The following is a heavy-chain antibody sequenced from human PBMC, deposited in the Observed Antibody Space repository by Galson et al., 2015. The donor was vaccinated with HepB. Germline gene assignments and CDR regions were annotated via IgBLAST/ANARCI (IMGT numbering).Heavy chain of an antibody. CDR3: ARDLRFGVALWRGGMDV. D-gene: IGHD3-3*01. CDR1: GFTFSSYS. CDR2: ISSSSSYI. J-gene: IGHJ6*02. Sequence: SLRLSCAASGFTFSSYSMNWVRQAPGKGLEWVSSISSSSSYIYYADSVKGRFTISRDNAKNSLYLQMNSLRAEDTAVYYCARDLRFGVALWRGGMDVWGQGTTVTVSS. V-gene: IGHV3-21*01.